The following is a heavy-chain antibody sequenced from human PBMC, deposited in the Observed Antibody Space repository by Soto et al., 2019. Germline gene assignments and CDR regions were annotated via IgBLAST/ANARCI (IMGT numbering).Heavy chain of an antibody. V-gene: IGHV3-23*01. CDR1: GFTFSSYA. Sequence: EVQLLESGGGLVQPGGSLRLSCAASGFTFSSYAMSWVRQAPGKGLEWVSAISGSGASTYYADSVKGRFTFSRDNAKNTLYLQMTSLRAEDTAVYYCAKGLYGDYLRFDYWGQGTLVTVSS. J-gene: IGHJ4*02. D-gene: IGHD4-17*01. CDR2: ISGSGAST. CDR3: AKGLYGDYLRFDY.